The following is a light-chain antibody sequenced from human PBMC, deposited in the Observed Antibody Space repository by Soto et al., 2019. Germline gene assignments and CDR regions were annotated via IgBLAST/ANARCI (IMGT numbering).Light chain of an antibody. V-gene: IGKV3-15*01. J-gene: IGKJ4*01. Sequence: IMLTQSPVTVSLYPGERATLSCRASQSVSSYLAWYQQKPGQTPRLLIYDTSTRATGVPTRFSGSRSGAEFTLTINSLQSEDFAGYYCQPYTNLPLTFGGGSKVDIK. CDR3: QPYTNLPLT. CDR2: DTS. CDR1: QSVSSY.